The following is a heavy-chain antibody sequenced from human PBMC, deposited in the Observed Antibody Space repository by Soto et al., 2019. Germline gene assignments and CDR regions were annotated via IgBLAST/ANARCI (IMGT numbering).Heavy chain of an antibody. CDR2: VYHSGNT. V-gene: IGHV4-4*02. CDR1: GDSISSYNW. J-gene: IGHJ4*02. Sequence: QVHLQESGPRLVKPSETLSLTCDVSGDSISSYNWWTWVRQTPGKGLEWIGEVYHSGNTNYNPSLKNLVTISVDKSRNQFSLSLTSVTAADTAVYYCARREGDCRGGSCPYYHDWGQGTLVTASS. D-gene: IGHD2-15*01. CDR3: ARREGDCRGGSCPYYHD.